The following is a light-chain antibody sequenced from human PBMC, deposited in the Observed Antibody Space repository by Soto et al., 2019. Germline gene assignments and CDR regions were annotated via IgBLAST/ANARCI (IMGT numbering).Light chain of an antibody. CDR1: SSDVGSYNL. V-gene: IGLV2-23*01. Sequence: QSALTQPASVSGSPGQSITISCTGTSSDVGSYNLASWYQQHPGKAPKLMIYEGNKRPSGVSNRFSGSKSGNTASLTISGLQAEDEADYYCCSYAGSNTPVVFGGGTKLTVL. J-gene: IGLJ2*01. CDR3: CSYAGSNTPVV. CDR2: EGN.